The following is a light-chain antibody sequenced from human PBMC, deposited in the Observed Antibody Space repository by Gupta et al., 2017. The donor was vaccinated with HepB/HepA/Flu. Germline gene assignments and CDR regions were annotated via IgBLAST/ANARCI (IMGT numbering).Light chain of an antibody. J-gene: IGLJ2*01. CDR2: DVN. Sequence: HSALTQPPSSSGSPGPSVTISCTGTSSDVGGYNYVSWHQQHPGKAPQIMIYDVNKRPSGAPDCSAANKAGTTAFTTISVHEGEEEAYYYDSSDANSNNVLFGGGTKLTVL. CDR1: SSDVGGYNY. V-gene: IGLV2-8*01. CDR3: SSDANSNNVL.